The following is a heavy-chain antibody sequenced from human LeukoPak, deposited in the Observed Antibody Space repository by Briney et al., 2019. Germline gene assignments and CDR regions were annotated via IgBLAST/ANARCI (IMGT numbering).Heavy chain of an antibody. CDR1: DGSFSGYY. Sequence: PSEILSLACAVYDGSFSGYYWSWIRQPPGKGLEWIGEINHSGSTNYNPSLKSRVTISLDTSKSQFSLKVRYVTAADTAVYYCARGLNDSWTGENYWGQGTLVTVSS. V-gene: IGHV4-34*01. CDR3: ARGLNDSWTGENY. J-gene: IGHJ4*02. CDR2: INHSGST. D-gene: IGHD3-3*01.